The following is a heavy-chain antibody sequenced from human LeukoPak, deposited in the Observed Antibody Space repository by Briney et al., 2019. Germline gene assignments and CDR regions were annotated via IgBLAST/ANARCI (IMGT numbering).Heavy chain of an antibody. CDR3: ARGLGYLGYYMDV. V-gene: IGHV3-48*01. D-gene: IGHD6-25*01. CDR1: GFTFINYS. J-gene: IGHJ6*03. Sequence: PGGSLRLSCAASGFTFINYSMNWVRQAPGKGLEWVSYISGSSTSIYYADSVMGRFTISRDNAQNALYLQMNSLRAEDTAVYFCARGLGYLGYYMDVWGKGTTVTVSS. CDR2: ISGSSTSI.